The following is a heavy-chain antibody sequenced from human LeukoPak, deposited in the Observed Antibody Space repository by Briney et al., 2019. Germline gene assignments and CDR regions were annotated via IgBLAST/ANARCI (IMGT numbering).Heavy chain of an antibody. CDR1: GFTFDDYG. CDR3: ARDLLGKSGSYLRHPYGPPFDY. CDR2: INWNGGST. Sequence: GRTLRLSCAVSGFTFDDYGMSWVRDAPGKGREGVSGINWNGGSTVYADSVKGRFTFSRDNAKNTLYLQMNSLRAEDTAVYSGARDLLGKSGSYLRHPYGPPFDYWGQGTLVTVSS. V-gene: IGHV3-20*04. D-gene: IGHD1-26*01. J-gene: IGHJ4*02.